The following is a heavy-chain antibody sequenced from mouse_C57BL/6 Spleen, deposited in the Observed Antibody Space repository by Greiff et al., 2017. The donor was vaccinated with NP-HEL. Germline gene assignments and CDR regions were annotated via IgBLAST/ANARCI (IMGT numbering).Heavy chain of an antibody. CDR3: ARSEDYYGSSYAMDY. J-gene: IGHJ4*01. CDR1: GYAFSSYW. CDR2: IYPGDGDT. V-gene: IGHV1-80*01. D-gene: IGHD1-1*01. Sequence: QVQLKQSGAELVKPGASVKISCKASGYAFSSYWMNWVKQRPGKGLEWIGQIYPGDGDTNYNGKFKGKATLTADKSSSTAYMQLSSLTSEDSAVYFCARSEDYYGSSYAMDYWGQGTSVTVSS.